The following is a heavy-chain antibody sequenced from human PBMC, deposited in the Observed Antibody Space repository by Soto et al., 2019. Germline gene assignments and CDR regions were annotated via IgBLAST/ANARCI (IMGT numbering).Heavy chain of an antibody. D-gene: IGHD3-10*01. J-gene: IGHJ4*02. CDR3: AREEYYYGSGSFFTG. V-gene: IGHV1-69*08. CDR2: IIPILGIA. Sequence: QVQLVQSGAEVKKPGSSVKVSCKASGGTFSSYTISWVRQAPGQGLEWMGRIIPILGIANYAQKFQDRVTITADKSTSTAYMELSSLRSEDTAVYYCAREEYYYGSGSFFTGWGQGTLVTVSS. CDR1: GGTFSSYT.